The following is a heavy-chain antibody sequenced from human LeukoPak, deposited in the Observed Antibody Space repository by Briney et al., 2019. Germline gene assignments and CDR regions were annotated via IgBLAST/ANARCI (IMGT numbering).Heavy chain of an antibody. CDR2: ISTGSSII. V-gene: IGHV3-48*01. CDR1: GFTFSSYS. Sequence: GGSRRLSWAAAGFTFSSYSRNWDRQAPGKGLEWVSYISTGSSIIYHADSVKGRFTICRDNAKNSLHLQMNSLRAEDTAVYYCARRVIVVGLDYWGQGTLVTVSS. D-gene: IGHD3-22*01. CDR3: ARRVIVVGLDY. J-gene: IGHJ4*02.